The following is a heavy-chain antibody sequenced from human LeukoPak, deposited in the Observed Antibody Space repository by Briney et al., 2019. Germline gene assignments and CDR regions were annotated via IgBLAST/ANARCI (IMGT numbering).Heavy chain of an antibody. CDR1: GFTFSRYW. D-gene: IGHD3-3*01. Sequence: PGGSLRLSCAASGFTFSRYWMTWVRQAPGKGLEWVANIKQDGSEKYYVDSVKGRFTISRDNAKNSLYLQMNSLRAEDTAVYYCARGLYVPDFWSGYSGDAFDIWGQGTMVTVSS. CDR2: IKQDGSEK. V-gene: IGHV3-7*03. J-gene: IGHJ3*02. CDR3: ARGLYVPDFWSGYSGDAFDI.